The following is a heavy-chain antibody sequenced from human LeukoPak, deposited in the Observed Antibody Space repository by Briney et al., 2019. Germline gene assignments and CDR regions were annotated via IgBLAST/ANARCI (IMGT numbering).Heavy chain of an antibody. D-gene: IGHD6-19*01. Sequence: GGSLRLSCAASGFIFSSYAMTWVRQAPGKGLEWVSGISGSGGRTHHADSVKGRFTIPRDNSKNTVYLQMNSLRAEDTAVYYCAVSSGWALDYWGQGTLVSVSS. J-gene: IGHJ4*02. CDR3: AVSSGWALDY. V-gene: IGHV3-23*01. CDR1: GFIFSSYA. CDR2: ISGSGGRT.